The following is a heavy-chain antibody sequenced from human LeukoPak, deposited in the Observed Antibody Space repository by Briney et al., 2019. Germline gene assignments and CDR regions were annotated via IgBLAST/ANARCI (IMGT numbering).Heavy chain of an antibody. CDR2: INPNSGGT. CDR3: ARDTARFIAVAGTGLGY. J-gene: IGHJ4*02. D-gene: IGHD6-19*01. Sequence: ASVKVSRKASGFTFTGYYMHWVRQAPGQGLEWMGWINPNSGGTNYAQKFQGRVTMTRDTSISTAYMELSRLRSDDTAVYYCARDTARFIAVAGTGLGYWGQGTLVTVSS. CDR1: GFTFTGYY. V-gene: IGHV1-2*02.